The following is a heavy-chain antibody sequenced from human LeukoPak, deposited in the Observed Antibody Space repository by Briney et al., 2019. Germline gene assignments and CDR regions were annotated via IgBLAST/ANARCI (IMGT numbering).Heavy chain of an antibody. CDR3: AREGRSGSQFDY. V-gene: IGHV4-59*01. Sequence: PSETLSLTCTVSGGSISSYYWSWIRQPPGKGLEWIGYIYYSGSTSYNPSLKSRVTISVDTSKNQFSLKLSSVTAADTAVYCCAREGRSGSQFDYWGQGTLVTVSS. CDR1: GGSISSYY. CDR2: IYYSGST. J-gene: IGHJ4*02. D-gene: IGHD3-10*01.